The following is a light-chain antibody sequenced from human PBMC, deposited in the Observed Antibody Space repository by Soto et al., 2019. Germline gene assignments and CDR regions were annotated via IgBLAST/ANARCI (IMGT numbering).Light chain of an antibody. CDR1: QGISNY. CDR2: AAS. Sequence: DIQMTQSPSSLSASVGDRVTITCRASQGISNYLAWYQQKPGKVPKLLIYAASTLRSGVPSRFSGSGSGTDFTLTISSLQPEDVATYYYQKYNSSPFTFGPGTKVDIK. V-gene: IGKV1-27*01. CDR3: QKYNSSPFT. J-gene: IGKJ3*01.